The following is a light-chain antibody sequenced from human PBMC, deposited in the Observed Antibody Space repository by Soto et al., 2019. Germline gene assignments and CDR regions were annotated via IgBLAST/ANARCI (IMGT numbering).Light chain of an antibody. CDR2: GAS. J-gene: IGKJ2*01. V-gene: IGKV3-20*01. CDR1: QSVSSSY. CDR3: QKYGSSPPYT. Sequence: EIVLTQSPGTLSLSPGERATLSCRASQSVSSSYLAWYQQKPGQAPRLLLYGASSSATGIPDRFSGSGCGTDFTLTISRLEPEDFAVYYCQKYGSSPPYTFGQGTKLEI.